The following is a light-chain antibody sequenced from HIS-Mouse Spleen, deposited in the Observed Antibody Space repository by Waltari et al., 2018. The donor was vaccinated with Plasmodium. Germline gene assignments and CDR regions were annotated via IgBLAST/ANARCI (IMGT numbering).Light chain of an antibody. CDR3: YSTDSSGNHRV. V-gene: IGLV3-10*01. CDR1: ALPKIY. Sequence: SYELTQPPSVSVSPGQTARITCSGDALPKIYAYWYQQKSGQAPVLVIYEDSKRPSGIPERCSGSSARTMATLTSSGAQVEDEADYYCYSTDSSGNHRVFGGGTKLTVL. J-gene: IGLJ3*02. CDR2: EDS.